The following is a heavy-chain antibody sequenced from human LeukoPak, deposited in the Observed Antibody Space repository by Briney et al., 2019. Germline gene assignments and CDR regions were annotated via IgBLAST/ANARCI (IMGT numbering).Heavy chain of an antibody. CDR3: ARVKGSNWFDP. D-gene: IGHD6-6*01. Sequence: PSETLSLTCTVSGVSISIYYWSWIRQPPGKGLEWIGYIYNSESTYYNPSLKSRVTISLDTSKNQFSLRLNSVTAADTAVYYCARVKGSNWFDPWGQGTLVTVSS. CDR2: IYNSEST. CDR1: GVSISIYY. J-gene: IGHJ5*02. V-gene: IGHV4-59*01.